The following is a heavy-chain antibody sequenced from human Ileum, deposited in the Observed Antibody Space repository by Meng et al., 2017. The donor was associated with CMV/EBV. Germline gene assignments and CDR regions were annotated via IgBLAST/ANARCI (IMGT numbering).Heavy chain of an antibody. D-gene: IGHD3-22*01. CDR1: GGTFSSYA. Sequence: SGGTFSSYASSWVRQAPGQGLEWMGGIIPIFGTANYAQKFQGRVTITTDESTSTAYMELSSLRSEDTAVYYCARAHSIRGYYYDSSGSWGQGTLVTVSS. CDR2: IIPIFGTA. V-gene: IGHV1-69*05. J-gene: IGHJ5*02. CDR3: ARAHSIRGYYYDSSGS.